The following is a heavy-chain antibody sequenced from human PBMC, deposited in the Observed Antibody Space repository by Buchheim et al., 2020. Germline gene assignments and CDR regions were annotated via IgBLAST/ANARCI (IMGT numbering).Heavy chain of an antibody. D-gene: IGHD3-10*01. Sequence: QVHLVESGGGVVQSGRSLRLSCAASGFTFSTSGMHWVRQAPGKGLEWVAVIAYDGSNKYYGDSVKGRFTISRDNSKNTLYLQMRSLSAEDTAVYYCANDRTVYGLGGIDYWCQGTL. CDR3: ANDRTVYGLGGIDY. V-gene: IGHV3-30*18. CDR1: GFTFSTSG. CDR2: IAYDGSNK. J-gene: IGHJ4*02.